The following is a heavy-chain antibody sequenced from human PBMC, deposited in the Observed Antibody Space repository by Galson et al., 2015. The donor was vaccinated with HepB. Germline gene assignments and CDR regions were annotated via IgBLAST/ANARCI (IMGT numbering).Heavy chain of an antibody. Sequence: SVKVSCKASGYTFISYYIHWVRQAPGQGLEWMGRISAYNGNTNYAQKLQGRVTMTTDTSTSTAYMELRSLRSDDTAVYYCARGPDYYDSSGYYYAPLDYWGQGTLVTVSS. CDR3: ARGPDYYDSSGYYYAPLDY. J-gene: IGHJ4*02. D-gene: IGHD3-22*01. CDR2: ISAYNGNT. CDR1: GYTFISYY. V-gene: IGHV1-18*04.